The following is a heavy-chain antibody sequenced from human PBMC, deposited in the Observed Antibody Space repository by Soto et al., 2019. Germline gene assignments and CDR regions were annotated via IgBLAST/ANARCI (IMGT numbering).Heavy chain of an antibody. CDR2: ISANDVGT. D-gene: IGHD1-20*01. CDR1: GFTLRNYA. Sequence: EVQLLESGGGVVQPGGSLRLSCDASGFTLRNYAMTWIRQAPGKGLELVSLISANDVGTYYAESVKTRFTISTDQSRNTVYLLMDSLRADDTAIYYCAKAKNDYNWDNRPPFDYWGQGTLVTVSS. J-gene: IGHJ4*02. CDR3: AKAKNDYNWDNRPPFDY. V-gene: IGHV3-23*01.